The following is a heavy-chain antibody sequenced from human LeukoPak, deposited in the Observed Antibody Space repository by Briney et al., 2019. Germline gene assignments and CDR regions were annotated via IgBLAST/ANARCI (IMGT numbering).Heavy chain of an antibody. D-gene: IGHD2-8*01. CDR3: ARILKNYFDY. J-gene: IGHJ4*02. CDR2: ISSSSSTV. CDR1: GFTFSSYA. V-gene: IGHV3-48*01. Sequence: GGSLRLSCAASGFTFSSYAMSWVRQAPGKGLEWVSYISSSSSTVYYADSVKGRFTISRDNAKNSLYLQMNSLRAEDTAVYYCARILKNYFDYWGQGTLVAVSS.